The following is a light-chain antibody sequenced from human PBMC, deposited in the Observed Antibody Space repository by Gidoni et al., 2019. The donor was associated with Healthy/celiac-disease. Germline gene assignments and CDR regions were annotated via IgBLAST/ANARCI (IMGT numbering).Light chain of an antibody. CDR2: RNN. V-gene: IGLV1-47*01. CDR1: SSNIGSNY. J-gene: IGLJ3*02. CDR3: AACDDSLSGWV. Sequence: QSVLTQPPSASGTPEQRVTISCSGSSSNIGSNYVSWYQQLPGTAPKLLIYRNNQRPSGVPDRFSGSKSGTSASLAISGLRSEDEADYYCAACDDSLSGWVFGGGTKLTVL.